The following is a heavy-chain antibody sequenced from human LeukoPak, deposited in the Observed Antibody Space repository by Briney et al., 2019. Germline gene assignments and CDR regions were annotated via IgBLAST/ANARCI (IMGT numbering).Heavy chain of an antibody. J-gene: IGHJ4*02. CDR3: ARGSVRRSFDY. Sequence: SETLSLTCTVSGGSISSSSYYWGWIRQPPGKGLEWIGSIYYSGSTYYNPSLKSRVTISVDTSKNQFSLKLSSVTAADTAVYYCARGSVRRSFDYWGQGTLVTVSS. CDR2: IYYSGST. V-gene: IGHV4-39*07. CDR1: GGSISSSSYY.